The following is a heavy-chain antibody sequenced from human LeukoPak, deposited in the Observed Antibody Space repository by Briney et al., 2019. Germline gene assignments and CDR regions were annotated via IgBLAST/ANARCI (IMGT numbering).Heavy chain of an antibody. CDR1: GSIFTNYW. CDR2: IYPGDSHT. CDR3: ARRVDSYCFFDY. J-gene: IGHJ4*02. D-gene: IGHD1-26*01. Sequence: GASLQISCKGSGSIFTNYWIGWVRQLPGKGVEWMEIIYPGDSHTRYIPSFQGQVTISADKSINTAYLQWSSLKASDTAMYYCARRVDSYCFFDYWGQGTLVTVSS. V-gene: IGHV5-51*01.